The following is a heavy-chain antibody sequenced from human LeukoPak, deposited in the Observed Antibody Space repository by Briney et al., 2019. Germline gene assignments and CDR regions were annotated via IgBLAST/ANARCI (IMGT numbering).Heavy chain of an antibody. CDR1: GDSISSSSYY. CDR3: AMTTHRSERLDAFDI. Sequence: SETLSLTCTVSGDSISSSSYYWGWIRQPPGKGLEWIGRIYYSGSTYYNPSLKSRVTISVDTSKNQFSLKLSSVTAADTAVYYCAMTTHRSERLDAFDIWGQGTMVTVSS. V-gene: IGHV4-39*01. CDR2: IYYSGST. J-gene: IGHJ3*02. D-gene: IGHD3-3*01.